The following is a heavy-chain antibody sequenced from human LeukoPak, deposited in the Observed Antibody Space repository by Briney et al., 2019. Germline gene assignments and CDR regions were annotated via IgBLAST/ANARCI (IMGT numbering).Heavy chain of an antibody. CDR3: ATPPGLLWFGEPTASNWFDP. D-gene: IGHD3-10*01. Sequence: GGSLRLSCAASGFTFSDYYMSWIRQAPGKGLEWVSYISSSGSTIYYADSVKGRFTISRDNAKNSLYLQMNSLRAEDTAVYYCATPPGLLWFGEPTASNWFDPWGQGTLVTVSS. CDR1: GFTFSDYY. J-gene: IGHJ5*02. V-gene: IGHV3-11*01. CDR2: ISSSGSTI.